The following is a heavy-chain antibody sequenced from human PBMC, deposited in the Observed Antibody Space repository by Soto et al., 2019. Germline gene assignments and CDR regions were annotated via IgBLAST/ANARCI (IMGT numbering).Heavy chain of an antibody. J-gene: IGHJ3*02. CDR3: AHAFGGTSWPNDAFDI. D-gene: IGHD3-3*02. CDR1: GFSLSGDGVG. V-gene: IGHV2-5*02. Sequence: QITLKESGPTLVKPTQSLTLTCTVSGFSLSGDGVGVGWIRQPPGKALEWFALTYWDDDQRSSPSLKTQLTSTKDTSKSQVVLTMTNMYPLDTATYYCAHAFGGTSWPNDAFDIWGQGTVVTVSS. CDR2: TYWDDDQ.